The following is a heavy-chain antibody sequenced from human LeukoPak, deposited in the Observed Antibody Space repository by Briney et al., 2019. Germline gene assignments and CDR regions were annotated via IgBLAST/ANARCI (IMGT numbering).Heavy chain of an antibody. D-gene: IGHD3-22*01. CDR3: ARVKLDYYDSSGYLDAFDI. Sequence: GGSLRLSCAASGFTFSSYAMHWVRQAPGKGLEWVAVISYDGSNKYYADSVKGRFTISRDNSKNTLYLQMNSLRAEDTAVYYCARVKLDYYDSSGYLDAFDIWGQGTMVTVSS. V-gene: IGHV3-30-3*01. CDR1: GFTFSSYA. J-gene: IGHJ3*02. CDR2: ISYDGSNK.